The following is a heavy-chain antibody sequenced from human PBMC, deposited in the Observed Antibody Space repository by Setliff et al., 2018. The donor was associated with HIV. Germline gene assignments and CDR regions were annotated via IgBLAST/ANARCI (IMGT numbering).Heavy chain of an antibody. CDR1: GFSLSTSGMC. D-gene: IGHD3-3*01. CDR3: ARPSFGIGGGSIFDS. V-gene: IGHV4-39*01. Sequence: TLTLTCTFSGFSLSTSGMCVSWIRLPPGKGLEWIASIHHSGSTWYNPSPKSRVTISADMSKNQFSLKLFSVTAADTAVCYCARPSFGIGGGSIFDSWGQGTVVTVSS. J-gene: IGHJ4*02. CDR2: IHHSGST.